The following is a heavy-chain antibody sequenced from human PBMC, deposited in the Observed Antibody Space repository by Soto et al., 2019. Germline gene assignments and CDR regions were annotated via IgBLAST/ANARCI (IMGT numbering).Heavy chain of an antibody. Sequence: PGESLKISCKGSGYSFTSYWISWVRQMPGKGLEWMGRIDPSDSYTNYSPSFQGHVTISADKSISTAYLQWSSLRASDTAMYYCARHVSTSSRSANDYWGQGTLVTVSS. J-gene: IGHJ4*02. CDR3: ARHVSTSSRSANDY. V-gene: IGHV5-10-1*01. CDR1: GYSFTSYW. D-gene: IGHD2-2*01. CDR2: IDPSDSYT.